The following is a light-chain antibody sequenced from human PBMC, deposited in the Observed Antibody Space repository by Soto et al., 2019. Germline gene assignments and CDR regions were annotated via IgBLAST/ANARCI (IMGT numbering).Light chain of an antibody. CDR3: NSFTTGTTFV. Sequence: QSVLTQPASVSGSPGQSITISCAGTSSDVGRYNYISWYQQHPGKAPKLLIYGVRNRPSGVSDRFSGSKSCNTASLTISGLQAEDEAEYYCNSFTTGTTFVFRTGTKVTVL. CDR1: SSDVGRYNY. J-gene: IGLJ1*01. V-gene: IGLV2-14*01. CDR2: GVR.